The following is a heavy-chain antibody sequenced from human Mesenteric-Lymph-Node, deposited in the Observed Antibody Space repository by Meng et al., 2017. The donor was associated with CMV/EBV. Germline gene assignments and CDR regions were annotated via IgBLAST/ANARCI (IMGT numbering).Heavy chain of an antibody. Sequence: ITNANYYWGWIRQPPGKGLGWIGSIYYSGRTFHNPSLKSRVTISVDTSKNQFSLKLSSVTAADTSVFYCARLADYDFWTGYHKWFDPWGQGTLVTVSS. CDR1: ITNANYY. CDR2: IYYSGRT. J-gene: IGHJ5*02. D-gene: IGHD3-3*01. CDR3: ARLADYDFWTGYHKWFDP. V-gene: IGHV4-39*01.